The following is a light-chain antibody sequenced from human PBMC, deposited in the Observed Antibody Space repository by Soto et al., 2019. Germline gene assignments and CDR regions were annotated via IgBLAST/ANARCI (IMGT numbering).Light chain of an antibody. Sequence: QSVLTQPASVSGSPGQSITISCTGTSSDVGGYNYVSWYQHHPGKAPKLIIYDVSNRPSGVSNRFSGSKSGNTASLTISGLQAEDEADYFCCSYTSSSTPYVFGTGTKVTVL. J-gene: IGLJ1*01. CDR3: CSYTSSSTPYV. CDR2: DVS. CDR1: SSDVGGYNY. V-gene: IGLV2-14*03.